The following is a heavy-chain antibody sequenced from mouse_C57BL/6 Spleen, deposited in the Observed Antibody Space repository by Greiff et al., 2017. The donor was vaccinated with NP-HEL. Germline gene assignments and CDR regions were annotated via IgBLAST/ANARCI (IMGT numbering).Heavy chain of an antibody. Sequence: EVKLVESGGGLVQPGGSLKLSCAASGFTFSDYYMYWVRQTPEQRLEWVAYLSNGGGSTYYPDTVKGRFTISRDNAKNTLYLQMSRLKSEDTAMYYCARQDGYYHYFDYWGQGTTLTVSS. CDR1: GFTFSDYY. D-gene: IGHD2-3*01. CDR2: LSNGGGST. CDR3: ARQDGYYHYFDY. V-gene: IGHV5-12*01. J-gene: IGHJ2*01.